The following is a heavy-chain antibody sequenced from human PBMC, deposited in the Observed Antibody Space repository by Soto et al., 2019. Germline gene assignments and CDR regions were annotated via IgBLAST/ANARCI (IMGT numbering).Heavy chain of an antibody. CDR1: GFTFSNAW. CDR2: IKSKTDGGTT. CDR3: TTGRRYCGGDCSYGMDV. J-gene: IGHJ6*02. D-gene: IGHD2-21*01. Sequence: GGSLRLSCAASGFTFSNAWMSWVRQAPGKGLEWVGRIKSKTDGGTTDYAAPVKGRFTISRDDSKNTLYLQMNSLKTEDTAVYYCTTGRRYCGGDCSYGMDVWGQGTTVTVSS. V-gene: IGHV3-15*01.